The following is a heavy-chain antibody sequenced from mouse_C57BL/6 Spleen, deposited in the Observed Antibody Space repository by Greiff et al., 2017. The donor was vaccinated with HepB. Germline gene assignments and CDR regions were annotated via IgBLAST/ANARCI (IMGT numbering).Heavy chain of an antibody. CDR3: ARGFHYFDY. V-gene: IGHV3-6*01. CDR1: GYSITSGYY. J-gene: IGHJ2*01. Sequence: EVQLQESGPGLVKPSQSLSLTCSVTGYSITSGYYWNWIRQFPGNKLEWMGYISYDGSNNYNPSLKNRISITRDTSKNQVFLKLNSVTTEDTATYYCARGFHYFDYWGQGTTLTVSS. CDR2: ISYDGSN.